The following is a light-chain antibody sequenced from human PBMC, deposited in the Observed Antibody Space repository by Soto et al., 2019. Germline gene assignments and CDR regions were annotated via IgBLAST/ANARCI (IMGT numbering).Light chain of an antibody. J-gene: IGKJ3*01. CDR3: QQLNSFPIT. CDR1: QGISSF. Sequence: DIQLTQSPSSLSASVGDRVTITCRASQGISSFLAWYQQKPGKAPKLLIYGASTLQSGVPSRFTGSGSGTDFTLTIGSLQSEDFATYYCQQLNSFPITFGPGTKVDIK. V-gene: IGKV1-9*01. CDR2: GAS.